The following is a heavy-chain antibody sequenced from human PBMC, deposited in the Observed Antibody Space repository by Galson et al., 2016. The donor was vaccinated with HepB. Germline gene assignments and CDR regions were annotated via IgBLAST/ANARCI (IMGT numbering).Heavy chain of an antibody. CDR1: GYTFTGFY. D-gene: IGHD2-15*01. CDR2: INPDSGDT. J-gene: IGHJ3*01. Sequence: SVKVSCKASGYTFTGFYLHWLRQAPGQGPEWMGWINPDSGDTDYAQKFQGWVTLTRDTSITTVYLELTSIKSDDTAVYSWASDGPHLWPPSYCSGGRCPPPALVLGDAFDLWGQGTMVTVSS. V-gene: IGHV1-2*04. CDR3: ASDGPHLWPPSYCSGGRCPPPALVLGDAFDL.